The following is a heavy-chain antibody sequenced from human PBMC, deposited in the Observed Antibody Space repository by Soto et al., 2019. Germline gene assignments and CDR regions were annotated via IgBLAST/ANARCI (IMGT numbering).Heavy chain of an antibody. CDR2: INKDGSEK. CDR1: GFTFTSYW. D-gene: IGHD2-21*01. Sequence: EVQVVESGGGLVQPGGSLRLSCAASGFTFTSYWMTWVRQAPGRGLAWVANINKDGSEKSSVDSVKGRFTISRDNAKSSLYRQMNGLRADDTGVYYCVRKIASRLWGQGTTVIVSS. CDR3: VRKIASRL. V-gene: IGHV3-7*03. J-gene: IGHJ6*02.